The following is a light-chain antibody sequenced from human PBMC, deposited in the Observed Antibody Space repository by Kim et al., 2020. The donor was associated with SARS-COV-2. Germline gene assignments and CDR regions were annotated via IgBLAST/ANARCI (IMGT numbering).Light chain of an antibody. Sequence: GNTVTISCPRSGGSIASNYVQWYQQRPGSAPTTVIYEDNQRPSGVPDRFSGSIDSSSNSASLTISGLKTEDEADYYCQSYDSSNQVFGGGTQRTVL. J-gene: IGLJ3*02. CDR2: EDN. CDR3: QSYDSSNQV. V-gene: IGLV6-57*03. CDR1: GGSIASNY.